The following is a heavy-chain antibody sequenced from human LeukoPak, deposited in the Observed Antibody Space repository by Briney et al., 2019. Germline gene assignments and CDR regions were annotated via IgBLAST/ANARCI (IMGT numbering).Heavy chain of an antibody. V-gene: IGHV1-69*13. D-gene: IGHD6-13*01. CDR3: ATIAAAGTQYYYYGMDV. CDR2: IIPIFGTA. Sequence: SVKVSCKASGGTFSSYAISWVRQAPGQGLEWMGGIIPIFGTANYAQKFQGRVTITADESTSTTYMELSSLRSKDTAGYYCATIAAAGTQYYYYGMDVWGQGTTVTVSS. CDR1: GGTFSSYA. J-gene: IGHJ6*02.